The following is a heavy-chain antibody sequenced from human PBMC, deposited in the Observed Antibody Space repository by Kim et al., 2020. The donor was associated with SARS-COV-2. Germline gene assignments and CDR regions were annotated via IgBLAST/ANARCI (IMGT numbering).Heavy chain of an antibody. J-gene: IGHJ6*03. CDR3: VRANHYYYYYMDV. V-gene: IGHV4-4*07. Sequence: YNPSLKSRVTMSVDTSKNQFSLKLSSVTAADTAVYYCVRANHYYYYYMDVWGKGTTVTVSS.